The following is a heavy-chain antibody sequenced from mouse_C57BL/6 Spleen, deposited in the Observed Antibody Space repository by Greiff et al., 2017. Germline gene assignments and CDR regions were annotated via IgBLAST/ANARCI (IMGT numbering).Heavy chain of an antibody. V-gene: IGHV1-54*01. CDR1: GYAFTNYL. CDR2: INPGSGGT. CDR3: AREGYGNSPMDY. Sequence: QVQLQQSGAELVRPGTSVKVSCKASGYAFTNYLIEWVKQRPGQGLEWIGVINPGSGGTNYNEKFKGKATLTADKSSSTAYMQLSSLTSEDSAVYFCAREGYGNSPMDYWGQGTSVTVSS. D-gene: IGHD2-10*02. J-gene: IGHJ4*01.